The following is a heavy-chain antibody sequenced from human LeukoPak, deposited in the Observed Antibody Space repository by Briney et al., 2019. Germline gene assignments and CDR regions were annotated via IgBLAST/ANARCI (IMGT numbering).Heavy chain of an antibody. Sequence: ASVKVSCKASGYTFTSYDINWVRQATGQGLEWMGWINPNSGDTNYAQEFQGRVTMTRDTSISTAYMELSRLTSDDTAIYYCARDGAFDLWGQGTMVTVSS. CDR1: GYTFTSYD. CDR2: INPNSGDT. V-gene: IGHV1-2*02. J-gene: IGHJ3*01. CDR3: ARDGAFDL.